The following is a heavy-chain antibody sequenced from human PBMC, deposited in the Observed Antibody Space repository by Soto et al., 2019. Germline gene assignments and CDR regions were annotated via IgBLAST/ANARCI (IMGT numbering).Heavy chain of an antibody. Sequence: QVRLVQSGAEVKKPGSSVKVSCKASGGTFRNYAITWLRLAPGQGLEWLGGIIPVFGTVNYAQKFQGRVTITADESTSTAYMELNRLRSEHTAVYYCARDNPYTNSFGNWFDPWGQGTLVIVS. V-gene: IGHV1-69*01. J-gene: IGHJ5*02. CDR2: IIPVFGTV. D-gene: IGHD6-13*01. CDR3: ARDNPYTNSFGNWFDP. CDR1: GGTFRNYA.